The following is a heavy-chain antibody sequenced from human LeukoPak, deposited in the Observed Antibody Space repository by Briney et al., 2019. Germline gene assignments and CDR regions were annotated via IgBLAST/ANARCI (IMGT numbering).Heavy chain of an antibody. J-gene: IGHJ4*02. D-gene: IGHD3-16*02. Sequence: ASVNVSCKASGYTFTIYGISWVRQAPGQGLEWMGWISAYNGNTNYAQKLQGRVTMTTDTSTSTAYMELRSLRSDDTAVYYCARGGRLRLGELSPGYYWGQGTLVTVSS. CDR2: ISAYNGNT. CDR3: ARGGRLRLGELSPGYY. CDR1: GYTFTIYG. V-gene: IGHV1-18*01.